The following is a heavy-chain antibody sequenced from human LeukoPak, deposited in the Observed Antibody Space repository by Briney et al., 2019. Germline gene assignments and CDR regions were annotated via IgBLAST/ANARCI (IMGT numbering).Heavy chain of an antibody. CDR2: IWYDGSNR. J-gene: IGHJ4*02. CDR1: GFDLSNYN. V-gene: IGHV3-33*01. CDR3: ARGTGAKRYYFDF. Sequence: GMSLRLSCKTSGFDLSNYNVHWVRQAPGKGLEWVTVIWYDGSNRYSADPVKGRISISRDTSENTVSLQINNVKVDDTATYFCARGTGAKRYYFDFWGRGVRVTVSS.